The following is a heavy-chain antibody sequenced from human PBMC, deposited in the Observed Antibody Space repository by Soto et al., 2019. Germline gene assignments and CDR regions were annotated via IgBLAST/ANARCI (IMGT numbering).Heavy chain of an antibody. CDR3: ARPPAAPNPYYYGMHV. CDR1: GFTFSSYG. Sequence: QVQLVESGGGVVQPGRSLRLSCAASGFTFSSYGMHWVRQAPGKGLEWVAVIWYDGSNKYYADSVKGRFTISRDNSKNTLYLEMNSVRAEDTAVYYCARPPAAPNPYYYGMHVWGQGTTVTVSS. V-gene: IGHV3-33*01. CDR2: IWYDGSNK. J-gene: IGHJ6*02. D-gene: IGHD6-13*01.